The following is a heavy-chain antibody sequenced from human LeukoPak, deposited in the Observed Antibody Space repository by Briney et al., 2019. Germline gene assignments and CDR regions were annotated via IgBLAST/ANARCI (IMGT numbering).Heavy chain of an antibody. CDR3: ARDNDSRDPPHFDY. CDR2: INPNSGGT. CDR1: GHTFTGYY. Sequence: ASVKVSCKASGHTFTGYYMHWVRQAPGQGLEWMGWINPNSGGTNYAQKFQGRVTMTRDTSISTAYMELSRLRSDDTAVYYCARDNDSRDPPHFDYWGQGTLVTVSS. D-gene: IGHD3-16*01. J-gene: IGHJ4*02. V-gene: IGHV1-2*02.